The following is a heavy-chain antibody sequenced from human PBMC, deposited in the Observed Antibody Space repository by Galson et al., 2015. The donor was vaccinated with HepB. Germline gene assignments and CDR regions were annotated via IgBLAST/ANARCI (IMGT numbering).Heavy chain of an antibody. CDR2: IDHSRST. CDR3: ARGRYSMVRGIGYLYYYNGMDV. D-gene: IGHD3-10*01. CDR1: GGSLTGYY. V-gene: IGHV4-34*01. Sequence: TLSLTCAVSGGSLTGYYWSWIRQSPKRGLEWIGEIDHSRSTNYHPSLKSRLTISVDTSKNQFSLKLSSVTAADTAVYYCARGRYSMVRGIGYLYYYNGMDVWGQGTTVTVSS. J-gene: IGHJ6*02.